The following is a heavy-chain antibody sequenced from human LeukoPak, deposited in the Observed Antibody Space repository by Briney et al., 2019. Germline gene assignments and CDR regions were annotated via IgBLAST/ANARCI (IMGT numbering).Heavy chain of an antibody. CDR2: INTNTGNP. D-gene: IGHD4-17*01. J-gene: IGHJ4*02. V-gene: IGHV7-4-1*02. CDR1: GYTFTSYA. Sequence: ASVKVSCKASGYTFTSYAMNWVRQAPGQGLEWMGWINTNTGNPTYAQGFTGRFVFSLATSVSTASLQISSLKAEDTAVYYCARGYTRDMTSVTHFDYWGQGTLVTVSS. CDR3: ARGYTRDMTSVTHFDY.